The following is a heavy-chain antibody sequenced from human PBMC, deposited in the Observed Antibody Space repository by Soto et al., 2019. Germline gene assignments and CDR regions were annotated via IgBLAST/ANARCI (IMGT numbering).Heavy chain of an antibody. Sequence: VASVKVSCKASGFSFTGYYIHWLRQAPGQGLEWMGWINAHSGGTEYAQKFQGRVTMTRDMSITTVYMELNNLSPDDTAVYYCGRGRSGQIVVFYWGQGTPVTVSS. J-gene: IGHJ4*02. CDR3: GRGRSGQIVVFY. CDR2: INAHSGGT. CDR1: GFSFTGYY. V-gene: IGHV1-2*02. D-gene: IGHD1-26*01.